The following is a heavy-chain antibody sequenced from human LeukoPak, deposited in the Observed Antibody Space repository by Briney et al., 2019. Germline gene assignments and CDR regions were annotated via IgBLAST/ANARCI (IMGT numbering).Heavy chain of an antibody. CDR1: GFTFSSYW. Sequence: GGSLRLSCAASGFTFSSYWMHWVRQAPGKGLVWVSSINSGGSSTTYADSVKGRFTISRDNAKNTLYLQMTSLRAEDTAVYYCARDRGSTFDYWGQGTLVTVSS. J-gene: IGHJ4*02. CDR3: ARDRGSTFDY. V-gene: IGHV3-74*01. D-gene: IGHD3-10*01. CDR2: INSGGSST.